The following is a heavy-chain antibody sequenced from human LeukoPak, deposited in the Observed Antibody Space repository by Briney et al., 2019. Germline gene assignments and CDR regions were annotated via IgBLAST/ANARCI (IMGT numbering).Heavy chain of an antibody. Sequence: SETLSLTCTVSGGSISSSGYYWGWVRQPPGKGLEWIGSIYYSGSTYYSPSLKSRVNISVDTSKNHFSLRLSSVIAADTAVYYCAGSSGWYNWFDPWGQGTLVTVSS. D-gene: IGHD6-19*01. CDR3: AGSSGWYNWFDP. CDR2: IYYSGST. V-gene: IGHV4-39*07. J-gene: IGHJ5*02. CDR1: GGSISSSGYY.